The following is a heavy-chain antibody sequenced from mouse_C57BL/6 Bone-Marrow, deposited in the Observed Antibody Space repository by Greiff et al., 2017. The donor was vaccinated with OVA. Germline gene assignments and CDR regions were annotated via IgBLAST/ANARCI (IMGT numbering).Heavy chain of an antibody. V-gene: IGHV1-5*01. Sequence: FLSIPFSSFKMSFNTSGYTFTSYWMHWVKQSPGQCLECIGAIYPGNSDTSYNQKFKGKAKLTAVTSASTAYMELSSLTNEDSAVYYCTRLGRGNYWGQGTTLTVSS. D-gene: IGHD4-1*01. CDR2: IYPGNSDT. CDR3: TRLGRGNY. J-gene: IGHJ2*01. CDR1: GYTFTSYW.